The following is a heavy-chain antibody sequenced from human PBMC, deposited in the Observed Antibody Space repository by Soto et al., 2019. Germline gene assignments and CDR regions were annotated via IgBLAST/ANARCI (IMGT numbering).Heavy chain of an antibody. J-gene: IGHJ4*02. D-gene: IGHD1-20*01. V-gene: IGHV5-10-1*01. CDR1: GYSFTSYW. CDR3: AGVGINACDY. CDR2: IDPSDSYT. Sequence: EVQLVQSGAEVKKPGESLRISCKGSGYSFTSYWITWVRQMPGKGLEWMGRIDPSDSYTNYSPSFQGHVTISAAKSISTAYLPWSSLKASDTAMDYCAGVGINACDYWGQGTLGTVSS.